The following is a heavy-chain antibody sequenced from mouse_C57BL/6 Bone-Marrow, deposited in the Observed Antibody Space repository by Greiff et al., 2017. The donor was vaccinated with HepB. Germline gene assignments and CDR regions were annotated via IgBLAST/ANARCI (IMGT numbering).Heavy chain of an antibody. CDR2: IWSDGST. D-gene: IGHD2-4*01. CDR1: GFSLTSYG. V-gene: IGHV2-6-1*01. CDR3: ARQITTGGGYAMDY. J-gene: IGHJ4*01. Sequence: QVQLKESGPGLVAPSQSLSITCTVSGFSLTSYGVHWVRQPPGKGLEWLVVIWSDGSTTYNSALKSRLSISKDNSKSQVFLKMNSLQTDDTAMYYCARQITTGGGYAMDYWGQGTSVTVSS.